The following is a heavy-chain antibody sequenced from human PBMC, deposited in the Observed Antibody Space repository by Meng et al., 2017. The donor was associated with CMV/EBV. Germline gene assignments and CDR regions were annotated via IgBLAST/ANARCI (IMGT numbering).Heavy chain of an antibody. Sequence: QVHLQESGPGLVKPSETLSPTCTVSGGSISSYYWSWIRQPAGKGLEWIGRIYTSGSTNYNPSLKSRVTMSVDTSKNQFSLKLSSVTAADTAVYYCARHGDTAMVVGIDYWGQGTLVTVSS. CDR3: ARHGDTAMVVGIDY. J-gene: IGHJ4*02. CDR2: IYTSGST. CDR1: GGSISSYY. V-gene: IGHV4-4*07. D-gene: IGHD5-18*01.